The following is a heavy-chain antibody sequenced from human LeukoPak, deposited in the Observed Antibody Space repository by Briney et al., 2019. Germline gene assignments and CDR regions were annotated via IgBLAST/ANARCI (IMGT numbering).Heavy chain of an antibody. CDR1: GGTFSSYA. D-gene: IGHD3-3*01. CDR3: AREKGVKVLEWLFYY. CDR2: IIPIFGTA. Sequence: ASVKVSCKASGGTFSSYAISWVRQAPGQGLEWVGGIIPIFGTANYAQKFQGRVTITADESTSTAYMELRSLRSDDTAVYYCAREKGVKVLEWLFYYWGQGTLVTVSS. V-gene: IGHV1-69*13. J-gene: IGHJ4*02.